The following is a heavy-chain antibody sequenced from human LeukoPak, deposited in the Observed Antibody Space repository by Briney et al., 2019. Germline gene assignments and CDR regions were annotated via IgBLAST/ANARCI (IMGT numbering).Heavy chain of an antibody. CDR2: ISGSGGST. CDR3: AKDPRYYDSSGYLLWGPFDY. J-gene: IGHJ4*02. V-gene: IGHV3-23*01. Sequence: GGSLRLSCAASGFTFSSYAMSWVRQAPGKGLEWVSAISGSGGSTYYADSVKGRFTISRDNSKNTLYLQMNSLRAEDTAVYYCAKDPRYYDSSGYLLWGPFDYWGQGTLVTVSS. CDR1: GFTFSSYA. D-gene: IGHD3-22*01.